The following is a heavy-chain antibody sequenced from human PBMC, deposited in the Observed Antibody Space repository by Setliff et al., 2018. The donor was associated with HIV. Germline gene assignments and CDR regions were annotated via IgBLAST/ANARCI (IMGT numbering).Heavy chain of an antibody. CDR3: ARYCGGDCYPSAYYMDV. V-gene: IGHV4-38-2*01. CDR2: MYHTGST. J-gene: IGHJ6*03. Sequence: PSETLSLTCAVSGYSISSGCYWGWIRQPPGKGLEWIGSMYHTGSTYYSPSLKSRVTISVDTSEIQFSLKLSSVTAADTAVYYCARYCGGDCYPSAYYMDVWGKGTTVTVSS. D-gene: IGHD2-21*01. CDR1: GYSISSGCY.